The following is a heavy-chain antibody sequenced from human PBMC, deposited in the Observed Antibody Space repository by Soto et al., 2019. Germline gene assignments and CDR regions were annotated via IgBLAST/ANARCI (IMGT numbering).Heavy chain of an antibody. D-gene: IGHD3-10*01. CDR3: ASTQARGSDHYYYYYMDV. CDR2: INAGNGNT. CDR1: GYTFTSYA. V-gene: IGHV1-3*01. Sequence: ASVKVSCKASGYTFTSYAMHWVRQAPGQRLEWMGWINAGNGNTKYSQKFQGRVTITRDTSASTAYMELSSLRSEDTAVYYCASTQARGSDHYYYYYMDVWGKGTTVTVSS. J-gene: IGHJ6*03.